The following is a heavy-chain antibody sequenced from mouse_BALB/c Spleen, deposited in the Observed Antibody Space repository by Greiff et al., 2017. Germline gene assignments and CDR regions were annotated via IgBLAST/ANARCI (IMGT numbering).Heavy chain of an antibody. J-gene: IGHJ4*01. D-gene: IGHD2-2*01. CDR2: ISSGGST. CDR3: ARPGGYYDAMDY. Sequence: EVQRVESGGGLVKPGGSLKLSCAASGFTFSSYAMSWVRQTPEKRLEWVASISSGGSTYYPDSVKGRFTISRDNARNILYLQMSSLRSEDTAMYYCARPGGYYDAMDYWGQGTSVTVSS. CDR1: GFTFSSYA. V-gene: IGHV5-6-5*01.